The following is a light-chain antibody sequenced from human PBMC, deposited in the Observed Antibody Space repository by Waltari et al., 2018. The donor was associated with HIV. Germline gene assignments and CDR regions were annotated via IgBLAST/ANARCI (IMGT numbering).Light chain of an antibody. Sequence: QSVLTQPPSASGTPGQRVAISCSGRSSNIGSNTVNWYQQLPGTAPKLLIDSNNQRPAGVPDLFAGSKSGTSDSLAISGLQSEDEADYYCAAWDDSLNGYLFGTGTKVTVL. V-gene: IGLV1-44*01. J-gene: IGLJ1*01. CDR1: SSNIGSNT. CDR2: SNN. CDR3: AAWDDSLNGYL.